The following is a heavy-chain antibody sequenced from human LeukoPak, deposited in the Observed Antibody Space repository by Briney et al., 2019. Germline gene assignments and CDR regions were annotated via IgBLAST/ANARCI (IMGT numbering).Heavy chain of an antibody. V-gene: IGHV4-39*01. CDR1: GGSISSNDYY. CDR3: ARHRGSSSLFDY. Sequence: ASETLSLTCTVSGGSISSNDYYWDWIRQPPGMGLEYIGSIYYSGSTYYNPSLKSRVTISVDTSKNQFSLKLSSVTAADTAVYYCARHRGSSSLFDYWGQGTLVTVSS. D-gene: IGHD6-6*01. CDR2: IYYSGST. J-gene: IGHJ4*02.